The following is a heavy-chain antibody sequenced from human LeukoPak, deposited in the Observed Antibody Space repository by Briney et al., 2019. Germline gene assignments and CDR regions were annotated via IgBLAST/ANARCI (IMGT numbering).Heavy chain of an antibody. D-gene: IGHD2-15*01. V-gene: IGHV3-21*01. CDR3: ARVQVAANTDYWYFDL. CDR1: GFTFSFYV. Sequence: GGSLRLSCAASGFTFSFYVMTWVRQAPGKGLEWVSSITPGATGGSNMYYADSVRGRFTISRDNAKNSLYLQMNSLRAEDAAVYYCARVQVAANTDYWYFDLWGRGTLVLVSS. J-gene: IGHJ2*01. CDR2: ITPGATGGSNM.